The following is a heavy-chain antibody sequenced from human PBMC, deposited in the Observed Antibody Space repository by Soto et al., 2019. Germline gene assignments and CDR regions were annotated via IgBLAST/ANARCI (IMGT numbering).Heavy chain of an antibody. J-gene: IGHJ6*02. D-gene: IGHD3-10*01. CDR1: GFTFSSYS. CDR3: ARDLGVRGVIVHYYYGMDV. CDR2: ISSSSSTI. Sequence: GGSLRLSCAASGFTFSSYSMNWVRQAPGKGLEWVSYISSSSSTIYYADSVKGRFTISRDNAKNSLYLQMNSLRDEDTAVYYCARDLGVRGVIVHYYYGMDVWGQGTTVTVSS. V-gene: IGHV3-48*02.